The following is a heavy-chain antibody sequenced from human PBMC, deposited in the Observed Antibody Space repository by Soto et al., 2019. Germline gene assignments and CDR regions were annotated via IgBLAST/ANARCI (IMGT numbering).Heavy chain of an antibody. V-gene: IGHV5-51*01. D-gene: IGHD2-21*01. CDR3: VQWSHPPYCGGDCPTDFDY. Sequence: GESLKISCKGSGYSFTSYWIGWVRQMPGKGLEWMGIIYPGDSDTRYSPSFQGQVTISADKSISTAYLQWSSLKASDTPMYYCVQWSHPPYCGGDCPTDFDYWGQGTLVTVSS. CDR1: GYSFTSYW. CDR2: IYPGDSDT. J-gene: IGHJ4*02.